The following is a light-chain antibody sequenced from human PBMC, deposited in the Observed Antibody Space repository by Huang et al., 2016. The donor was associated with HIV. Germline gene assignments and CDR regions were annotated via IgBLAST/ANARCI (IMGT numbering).Light chain of an antibody. CDR3: HQYGSSPPNT. V-gene: IGKV3-20*01. CDR2: SAS. CDR1: QSISSSF. J-gene: IGKJ2*01. Sequence: IVLTQSTGTLSLSPGARATLSCRASQSISSSFLAWFQQKPGQAPRLLIYSASSRAAGIPDRVGCSGSGTDFTLTINRLEPEDSAVYYCHQYGSSPPNTFGQGTKLEIK.